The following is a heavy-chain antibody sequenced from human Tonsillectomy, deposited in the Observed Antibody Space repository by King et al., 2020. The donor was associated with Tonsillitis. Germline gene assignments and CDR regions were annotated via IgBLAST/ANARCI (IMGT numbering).Heavy chain of an antibody. D-gene: IGHD6-13*01. CDR3: ASQQQLGLFEDY. Sequence: VQLQESGPGLVKPSETLYLTCAVSGYSISSGYYWGWIRQPPGKGLEWIGSIYHSGSTYYNPSLKSRVTISVDTSKNQFSLKLSSVTAADTAVYYCASQQQLGLFEDYWGQGTLVTVSS. CDR1: GYSISSGYY. J-gene: IGHJ4*02. CDR2: IYHSGST. V-gene: IGHV4-38-2*01.